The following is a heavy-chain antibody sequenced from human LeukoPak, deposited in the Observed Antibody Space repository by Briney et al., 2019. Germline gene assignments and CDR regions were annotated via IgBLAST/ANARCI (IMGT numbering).Heavy chain of an antibody. V-gene: IGHV4-34*01. Sequence: KPSETLSLTCAVYGESLRGYYGSWIRQPPGKGLEWIGETNHGGSTNYNPSLKSRATISVDVSKNQFTLNLTSVTAADTAVYYCARGRSIAARRGFDYWGQGILVTVSS. J-gene: IGHJ4*02. CDR2: TNHGGST. CDR1: GESLRGYY. D-gene: IGHD6-6*01. CDR3: ARGRSIAARRGFDY.